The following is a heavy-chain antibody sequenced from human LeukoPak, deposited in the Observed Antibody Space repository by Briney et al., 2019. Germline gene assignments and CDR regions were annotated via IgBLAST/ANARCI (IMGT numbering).Heavy chain of an antibody. J-gene: IGHJ6*03. CDR2: ISGSGGNT. CDR1: GFSFTNYA. CDR3: ARVGEAATRYYYYMDV. V-gene: IGHV3-23*01. Sequence: PGGSLRLSCAASGFSFTNYAMSWVRQAAGKGLEWVSAISGSGGNTYYADSVKGRFTISRDNSKNTLFLQMNSLRAEDTAVYYCARVGEAATRYYYYMDVWGKGTTVTVSS. D-gene: IGHD3-10*01.